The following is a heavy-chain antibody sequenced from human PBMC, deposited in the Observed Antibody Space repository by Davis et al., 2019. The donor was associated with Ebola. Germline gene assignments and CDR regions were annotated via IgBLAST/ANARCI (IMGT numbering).Heavy chain of an antibody. V-gene: IGHV3-48*03. CDR2: IGISVSTI. D-gene: IGHD3-16*01. CDR1: GFTFSSYE. CDR3: ARDLRGGLDV. Sequence: PGGSLRLSCAASGFTFSSYEMNWVRQAPGKGLEWVSYIGISVSTIYYADSVKGRFTISRDNAKNSLYLQMNSLRAEDTAVYYCARDLRGGLDVWGKGTTVTVSS. J-gene: IGHJ6*04.